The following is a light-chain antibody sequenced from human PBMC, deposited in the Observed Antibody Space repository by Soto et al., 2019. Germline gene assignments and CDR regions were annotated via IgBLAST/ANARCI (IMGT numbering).Light chain of an antibody. CDR3: TSYTSDSSVI. J-gene: IGLJ2*01. Sequence: QSALTQPASVSGSPGQSVTISCTGTSSDIGGYRYVSWYQQRPGKAPKLMIHDVTNRPSGVSDRFSGSKSGNTGSLTISGLQAEDEADYYCTSYTSDSSVIFGGGTKVTVL. CDR2: DVT. CDR1: SSDIGGYRY. V-gene: IGLV2-14*03.